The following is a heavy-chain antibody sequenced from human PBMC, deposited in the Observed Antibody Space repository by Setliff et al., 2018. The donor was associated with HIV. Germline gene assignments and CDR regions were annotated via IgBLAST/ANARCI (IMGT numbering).Heavy chain of an antibody. CDR1: GGSIEFSSYY. J-gene: IGHJ4*02. Sequence: PSETLSLTCSVSGGSIEFSSYYWGWIRQPPGKGLEWIGSVYYSGSTYYNPSLKSRLTISVDTSTNTFSLKLISVTAADTAVYYCARLRGLNLEPFDYWGQGTLVTVSS. CDR3: ARLRGLNLEPFDY. V-gene: IGHV4-39*01. D-gene: IGHD1-1*01. CDR2: VYYSGST.